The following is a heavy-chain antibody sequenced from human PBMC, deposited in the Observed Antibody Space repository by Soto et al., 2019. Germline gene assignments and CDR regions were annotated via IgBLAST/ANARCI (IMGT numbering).Heavy chain of an antibody. CDR3: VVGLEDVVGGKLDY. D-gene: IGHD2-15*01. V-gene: IGHV4-31*04. CDR1: GGSIRTGGHY. Sequence: QMRLQESGPGLVKPSQTLSLTCTVSGGSIRTGGHYWTWIRQLPGQGLEWIGYIYYSGRTYYSPSRQSRLTISVDTSQNQFSLRLTSVTAADTAVYYCVVGLEDVVGGKLDYWGQGALVTVSS. J-gene: IGHJ4*02. CDR2: IYYSGRT.